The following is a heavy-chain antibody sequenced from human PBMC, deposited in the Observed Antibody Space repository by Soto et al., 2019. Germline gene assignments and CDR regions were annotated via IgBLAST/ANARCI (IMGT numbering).Heavy chain of an antibody. CDR1: GFTFSSYA. D-gene: IGHD2-2*01. CDR3: AKVILWYCSSTSCSDY. Sequence: PGGSLRLSCAASGFTFSSYAMSWVRQAPGKGLEWVSAISGSGGSTYYADSVKGRFTISRDNSKNTLYLQMNSLRAEDTAVYYCAKVILWYCSSTSCSDYWGQGTLVTVSS. V-gene: IGHV3-23*01. J-gene: IGHJ4*02. CDR2: ISGSGGST.